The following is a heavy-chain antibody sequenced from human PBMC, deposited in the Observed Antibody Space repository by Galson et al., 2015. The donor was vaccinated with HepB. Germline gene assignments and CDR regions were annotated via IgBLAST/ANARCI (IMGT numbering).Heavy chain of an antibody. CDR1: GDSVSSNSAA. CDR3: VRSQKSDSSSWYDY. CDR2: TYQRAKWHN. Sequence: CAISGDSVSSNSAAWNWIRQSASRGLEWLGRTYQRAKWHNDYAVSVKSRIKINPDTSKNQFSLQLNSVSPEDTAVYFCVRSQKSDSSSWYDYWDQGTLVSVSS. D-gene: IGHD6-13*01. J-gene: IGHJ4*02. V-gene: IGHV6-1*01.